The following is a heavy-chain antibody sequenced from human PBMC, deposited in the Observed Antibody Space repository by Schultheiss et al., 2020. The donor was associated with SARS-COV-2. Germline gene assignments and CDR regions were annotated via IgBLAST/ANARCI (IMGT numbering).Heavy chain of an antibody. CDR3: ARDQVPVVAATPGY. V-gene: IGHV3-23*01. J-gene: IGHJ4*02. CDR1: GFTFSSYS. D-gene: IGHD2-15*01. CDR2: ISGSGGST. Sequence: GGSLRLSCAASGFTFSSYSMNWVRQAPGKGLEWVSAISGSGGSTYYADSVKGRFTISRDNSKNTLSLQMNSLRAEDTAVYYCARDQVPVVAATPGYWGQGTLVTVSS.